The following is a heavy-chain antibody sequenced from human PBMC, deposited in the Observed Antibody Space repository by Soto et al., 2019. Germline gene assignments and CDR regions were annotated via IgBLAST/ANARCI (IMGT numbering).Heavy chain of an antibody. J-gene: IGHJ4*02. CDR1: GRSISSYY. D-gene: IGHD6-6*01. CDR3: ARGRYGSSLDY. V-gene: IGHV4-59*01. Sequence: SETLSLTCTVSGRSISSYYWSWIRQPPGKGLEWIGYIYYSGSTNYNPSLKSRVTISVDTSRNQFSLKLSSVTAADTAVYYCARGRYGSSLDYWGQGTLVTVSS. CDR2: IYYSGST.